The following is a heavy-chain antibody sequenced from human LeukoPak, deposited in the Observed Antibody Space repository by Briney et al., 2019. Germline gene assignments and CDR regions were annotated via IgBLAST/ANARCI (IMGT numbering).Heavy chain of an antibody. D-gene: IGHD1-20*01. CDR2: INPNSGGT. CDR3: ARENNFYYYYGMDV. V-gene: IGHV1-2*02. Sequence: GVSVKVSCKASGYTFTGYYMHWVRQAPGQGLEWMGWINPNSGGTNYAQKFQGRVTMTRDTSISTAYMELSRLRSDDTAVYYCARENNFYYYYGMDVWGQGTTVTVSS. CDR1: GYTFTGYY. J-gene: IGHJ6*02.